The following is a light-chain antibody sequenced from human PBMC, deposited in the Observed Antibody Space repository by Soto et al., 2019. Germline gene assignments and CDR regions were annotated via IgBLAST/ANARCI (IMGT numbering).Light chain of an antibody. J-gene: IGKJ4*01. Sequence: EIVLTQSPGTLSLSPGERATLSCRASQSVSSSYLAWYQQKPGQAPRLLIYGASSRATGISDRFSGSGSWTDFTLTIISMEPEDFAVYYCQQYGSSPSLTFGGGTKVEIK. CDR2: GAS. V-gene: IGKV3-20*01. CDR3: QQYGSSPSLT. CDR1: QSVSSSY.